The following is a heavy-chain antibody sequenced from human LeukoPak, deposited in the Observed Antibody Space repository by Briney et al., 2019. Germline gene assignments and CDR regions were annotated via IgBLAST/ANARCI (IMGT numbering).Heavy chain of an antibody. CDR2: INHSGLT. D-gene: IGHD5-24*01. Sequence: SETLSRTCAVYAASFSDYYWSWIRQPPGKGLEWIGEINHSGLTNYNPSLKSRVSISVDTSKNQFFLKLSSVTAADTAVYYCARRLQSASQNMDVWGKGTTVTVSS. V-gene: IGHV4-34*01. J-gene: IGHJ6*03. CDR3: ARRLQSASQNMDV. CDR1: AASFSDYY.